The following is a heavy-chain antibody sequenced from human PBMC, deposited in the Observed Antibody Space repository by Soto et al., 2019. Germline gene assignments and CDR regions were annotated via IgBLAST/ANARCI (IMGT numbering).Heavy chain of an antibody. CDR3: ARADYYDSSGFYYDC. V-gene: IGHV1-46*01. D-gene: IGHD3-22*01. CDR1: GYIFTNHY. Sequence: QVQLVQSGAEVKKPGASVKVSCKASGYIFTNHYIHSVRQAPGQGLEWMGIINPSGGSTNYLQKFQGRITMTRDTSAGTVYMELSSLRSEDTAVYFCARADYYDSSGFYYDCWGQGTLVTVSS. J-gene: IGHJ4*02. CDR2: INPSGGST.